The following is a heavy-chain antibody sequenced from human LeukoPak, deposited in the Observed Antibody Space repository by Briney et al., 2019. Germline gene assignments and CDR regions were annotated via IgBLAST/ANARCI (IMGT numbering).Heavy chain of an antibody. V-gene: IGHV3-21*01. D-gene: IGHD6-19*01. CDR2: ISSSSSYI. CDR1: GFTFSSYS. J-gene: IGHJ4*02. Sequence: GGSLRLSCAASGFTFSSYSMNWVRQAPGKGLEWVSSISSSSSYIYYADSAKGRFTISRDNAKNSLYLQMNSLRAEDTAVYYCARLAVAQTYYFDYWGQGTLVTVSS. CDR3: ARLAVAQTYYFDY.